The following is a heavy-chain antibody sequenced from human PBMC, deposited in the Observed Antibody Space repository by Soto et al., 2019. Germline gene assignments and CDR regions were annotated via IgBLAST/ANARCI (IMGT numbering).Heavy chain of an antibody. CDR1: GFTFSSYG. CDR2: ISYDGSNK. V-gene: IGHV3-30*18. D-gene: IGHD3-3*01. J-gene: IGHJ4*02. CDR3: AKDDKIDFWSGYNPLDY. Sequence: GGSLRLSCAASGFTFSSYGMHWVRQAPGKGLEWVAVISYDGSNKYYADSVKGRFTISRDNSKNTLYLQMNSLRAEDTAVYYCAKDDKIDFWSGYNPLDYWGQGNLVTISS.